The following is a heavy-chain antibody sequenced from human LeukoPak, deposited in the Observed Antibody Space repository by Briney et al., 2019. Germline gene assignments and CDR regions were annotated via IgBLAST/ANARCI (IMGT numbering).Heavy chain of an antibody. V-gene: IGHV3-21*01. CDR3: AGVALYYYNYNLDV. CDR2: ISSSSGYI. Sequence: PGGSLRLSCAASGFTFSYYNMNWVRQAPGKGLEWVSSISSSSGYIYYADSVKGRFTISRDNAKNSLGLQMNSLRAEDTAVYYCAGVALYYYNYNLDVWGQGTTVTVS. CDR1: GFTFSYYN. D-gene: IGHD2-15*01. J-gene: IGHJ6*02.